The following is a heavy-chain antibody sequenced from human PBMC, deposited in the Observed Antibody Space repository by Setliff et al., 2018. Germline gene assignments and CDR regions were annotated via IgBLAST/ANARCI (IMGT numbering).Heavy chain of an antibody. CDR2: IPYSGTP. J-gene: IGHJ4*01. V-gene: IGHV4-39*01. Sequence: SETLSLTCTVSDDSFTSSRYYWGWIRQAPGSGLEWIGSIPYSGTPYYNASVESRVTISIDTSGNQFSLELRSVTVADTATYYCVRPGGTTVVARHFDYWGSGILVTVSS. CDR3: VRPGGTTVVARHFDY. D-gene: IGHD2-15*01. CDR1: DDSFTSSRYY.